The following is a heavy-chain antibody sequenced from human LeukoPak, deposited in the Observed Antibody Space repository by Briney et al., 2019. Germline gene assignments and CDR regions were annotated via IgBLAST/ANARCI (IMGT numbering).Heavy chain of an antibody. D-gene: IGHD5-24*01. CDR3: ARGEEMATSHFDY. Sequence: SETLSLTCTVSGGSISNYYWNWIRQPPGKVLEWIGFIYFNGNTNYNPSLKSRVTMSVDTSKNQFSLKLSSVTAADTAVYYCARGEEMATSHFDYWGQGILVTVSS. V-gene: IGHV4-59*01. J-gene: IGHJ4*02. CDR1: GGSISNYY. CDR2: IYFNGNT.